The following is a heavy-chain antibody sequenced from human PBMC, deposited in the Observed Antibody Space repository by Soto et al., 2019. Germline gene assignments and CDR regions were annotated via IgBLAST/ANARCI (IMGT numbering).Heavy chain of an antibody. CDR3: SRGASAAWELQYY. V-gene: IGHV4-39*01. CDR2: IYYSGST. D-gene: IGHD1-26*01. J-gene: IGHJ4*02. CDR1: GGSISSSSYY. Sequence: PSETLSLTCTVSGGSISSSSYYWGWIRQPPGKGLEWIGSIYYSGSTYYNPSLKSRVTISVDTSKNQFSLNLSSVTAADTAVYYCSRGASAAWELQYYWGQGTLVTVSS.